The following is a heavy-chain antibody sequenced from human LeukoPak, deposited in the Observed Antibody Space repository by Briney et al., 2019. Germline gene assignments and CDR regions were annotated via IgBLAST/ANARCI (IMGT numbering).Heavy chain of an antibody. D-gene: IGHD6-6*01. CDR2: ILYDGSNK. CDR3: ASGFSSSPYFDY. J-gene: IGHJ4*02. CDR1: GFTFSSCG. Sequence: PGGSLRLSCAASGFTFSSCGMHWVRQAPGKGLEWVAVILYDGSNKYYTDSVKGRFTISRDNAKNSLFLQMNSLRDEDTAVYYCASGFSSSPYFDYWGQGTLVTVSS. V-gene: IGHV3-30*03.